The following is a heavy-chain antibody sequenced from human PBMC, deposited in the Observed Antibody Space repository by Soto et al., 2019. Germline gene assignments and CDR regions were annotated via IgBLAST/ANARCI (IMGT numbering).Heavy chain of an antibody. V-gene: IGHV1-3*01. J-gene: IGHJ6*03. D-gene: IGHD3-16*02. CDR3: ARFSGEFGGVIPKGYYYYYYYMDV. Sequence: GASVKVSCKASGYTFTSYAMHWVRQAPGQRLEWMGWINAGNGNTKYSQKFQGRVTITRDTSASTAYMELSSLRSEDTAVYYCARFSGEFGGVIPKGYYYYYYYMDVWGKGTTVTVSS. CDR1: GYTFTSYA. CDR2: INAGNGNT.